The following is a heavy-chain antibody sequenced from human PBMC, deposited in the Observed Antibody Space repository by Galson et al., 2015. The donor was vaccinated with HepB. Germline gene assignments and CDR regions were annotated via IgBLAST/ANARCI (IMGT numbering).Heavy chain of an antibody. Sequence: TLRLSCAASGFIVSTNYMTWVRQAPGKGLEWVSVIYSGGSTYYADSVKGRFTIPRHNSKNTLYLQMNSLRVEDTAVYYCASTYDNSGYYRSPQAWGQGTLVTVSS. CDR1: GFIVSTNY. J-gene: IGHJ5*02. CDR3: ASTYDNSGYYRSPQA. CDR2: IYSGGST. V-gene: IGHV3-53*04. D-gene: IGHD3-22*01.